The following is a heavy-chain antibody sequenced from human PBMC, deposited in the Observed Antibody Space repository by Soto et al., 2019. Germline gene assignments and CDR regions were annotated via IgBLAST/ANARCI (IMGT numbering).Heavy chain of an antibody. D-gene: IGHD5-18*01. Sequence: EVQLVESGGGLVQPGGSLRLSCAASGFTFSSYEMNWVRHAPGKGLEWVSYISSSGSTIYDADSVKGRFTISRDNAKNSLYLQMTRLGAEDTAVYYCVRDRYSYGNRYFYYWGQGTLVTVSS. CDR2: ISSSGSTI. CDR3: VRDRYSYGNRYFYY. J-gene: IGHJ4*02. CDR1: GFTFSSYE. V-gene: IGHV3-48*03.